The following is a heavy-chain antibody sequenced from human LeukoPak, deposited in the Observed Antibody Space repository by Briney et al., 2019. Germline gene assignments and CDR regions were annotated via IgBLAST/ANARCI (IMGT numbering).Heavy chain of an antibody. CDR2: ISSSSSYI. V-gene: IGHV3-21*01. CDR3: TRDSDHVRDY. D-gene: IGHD3-10*01. Sequence: GGSLRLSCAASGLTFSSYSMNWVRQAPGKGLEWVSSISSSSSYIYYADSVKGRFTISRDNAKNSLYLQMNSLRAEDTAVYYCTRDSDHVRDYWGQGTLVTVSS. J-gene: IGHJ4*02. CDR1: GLTFSSYS.